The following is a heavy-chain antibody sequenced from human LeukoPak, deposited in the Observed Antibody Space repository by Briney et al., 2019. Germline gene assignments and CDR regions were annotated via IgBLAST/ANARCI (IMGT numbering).Heavy chain of an antibody. V-gene: IGHV3-23*01. CDR2: ISGSGGST. CDR3: ARDRGPIEIPLYFDY. CDR1: GFTFSSYA. D-gene: IGHD3-10*01. J-gene: IGHJ4*02. Sequence: GGSLRLSCAASGFTFSSYAMSWVRQAPGKGLEWVSAISGSGGSTYYADSVKGRFTISRDNSKNTLYLQMNSLRAEDTAVYYCARDRGPIEIPLYFDYWGQGTLVTVSS.